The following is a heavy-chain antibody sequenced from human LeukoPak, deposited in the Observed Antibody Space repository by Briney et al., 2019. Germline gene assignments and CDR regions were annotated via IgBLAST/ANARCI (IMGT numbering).Heavy chain of an antibody. CDR2: ISYDGSNK. CDR3: ARGGLWFGESLYYFDY. J-gene: IGHJ4*02. D-gene: IGHD3-10*01. V-gene: IGHV3-30*04. CDR1: GFTFSSYA. Sequence: PGRSLRLSCAASGFTFSSYAMHWVRQAPGKGLEWVAVISYDGSNKYYADSVKGRFTISRDNSKNSLYLQMNSLRAEDTAVYYCARGGLWFGESLYYFDYWGQGTLVTVSS.